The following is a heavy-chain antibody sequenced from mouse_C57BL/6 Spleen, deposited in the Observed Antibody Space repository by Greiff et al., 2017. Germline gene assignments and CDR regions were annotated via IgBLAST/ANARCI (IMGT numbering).Heavy chain of an antibody. CDR3: ARELTDY. D-gene: IGHD1-1*01. Sequence: ELQVVESGGCLVKPGGSLTLSCAASGFTFSDYGMHWVRQAPEKGLEWVAYISSGSSTIYYADTVKGRFTISRDHAKNTLFLQMTSLRSEETAVSYCARELTDYWGQGTTLTVSS. J-gene: IGHJ2*01. V-gene: IGHV5-17*01. CDR2: ISSGSSTI. CDR1: GFTFSDYG.